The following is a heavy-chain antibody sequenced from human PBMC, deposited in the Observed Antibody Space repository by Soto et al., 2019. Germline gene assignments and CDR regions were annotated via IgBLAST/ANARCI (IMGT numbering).Heavy chain of an antibody. D-gene: IGHD5-12*01. CDR1: GFTFTRYS. CDR3: ARDRDIVATTYYYYGMDV. V-gene: IGHV3-21*06. Sequence: GGSLRLSCAASGFTFTRYSMNWVRQAPGKGLEWVSSISSTTNYIYYGDSMKGRFTISRDNAKNSLYLEMNSLRAEDTAVYYCARDRDIVATTYYYYGMDVWGQGTTVTVSS. CDR2: ISSTTNYI. J-gene: IGHJ6*02.